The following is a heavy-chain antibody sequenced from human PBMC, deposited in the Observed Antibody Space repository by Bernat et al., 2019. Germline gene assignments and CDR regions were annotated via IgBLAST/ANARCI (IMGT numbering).Heavy chain of an antibody. J-gene: IGHJ4*02. CDR1: GFTFSSYG. V-gene: IGHV3-33*01. D-gene: IGHD6-19*01. Sequence: QVQLVESGGGVVQPGRSLRLSCAASGFTFSSYGMHWVRQAPGKGLEWVAVIWYDGSNKYYADSVKGRFTISRDNSKNTLYLQMNSLRAEDTAVYYCARVPPYSGGPEDYWGQGTLVTVS. CDR2: IWYDGSNK. CDR3: ARVPPYSGGPEDY.